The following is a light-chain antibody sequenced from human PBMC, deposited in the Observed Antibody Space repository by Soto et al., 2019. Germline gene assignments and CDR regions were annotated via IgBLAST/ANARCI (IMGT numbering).Light chain of an antibody. Sequence: GMTQSPATLSVTLGDRATLSCRASQSVSSNLAWYQQKPGQAPRLLIYGASTRATGIPARFSGSGSGTEFTLTISSLQSEDFAVYYCQQYNNWPFITFGQGTRLEIK. J-gene: IGKJ5*01. CDR3: QQYNNWPFIT. CDR1: QSVSSN. V-gene: IGKV3-15*01. CDR2: GAS.